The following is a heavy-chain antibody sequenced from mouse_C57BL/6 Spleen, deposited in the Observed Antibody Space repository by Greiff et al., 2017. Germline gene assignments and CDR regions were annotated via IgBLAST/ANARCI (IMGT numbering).Heavy chain of an antibody. J-gene: IGHJ2*01. Sequence: DVKLVESGGDLVKPGGSLKLSCAASGFTFSSYGMSWVRQTPDKRLEWVATISSGGSYTYYPDSVKGRFTISRDNAKNTLYLQMSSLKSEDTAMYYCARDYGSRPYYFDYWGQGTTLTVSS. CDR1: GFTFSSYG. V-gene: IGHV5-6*02. CDR2: ISSGGSYT. D-gene: IGHD1-1*01. CDR3: ARDYGSRPYYFDY.